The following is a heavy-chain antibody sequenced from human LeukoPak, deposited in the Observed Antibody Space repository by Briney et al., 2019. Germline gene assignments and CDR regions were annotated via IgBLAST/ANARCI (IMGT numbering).Heavy chain of an antibody. CDR1: GYTFTSYG. Sequence: ASVKVSCKASGYTFTSYGISWVRQAPGQGLEWMGWISAYNGNTNYAQKLQGRVTMTTDTSTSTADMELRSLRSDDTAVYYCARVPLALWFGEFLDYWGQGTLVTVSS. CDR2: ISAYNGNT. V-gene: IGHV1-18*01. CDR3: ARVPLALWFGEFLDY. D-gene: IGHD3-10*01. J-gene: IGHJ4*02.